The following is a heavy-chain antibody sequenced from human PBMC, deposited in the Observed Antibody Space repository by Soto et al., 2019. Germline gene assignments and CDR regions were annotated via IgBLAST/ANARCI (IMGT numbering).Heavy chain of an antibody. J-gene: IGHJ4*02. CDR2: IIPIFGTA. CDR3: ARVGITGTTDDY. Sequence: SVKFSCKASGGTFSSYAISWVRQAPGQGLEWMGGIIPIFGTANYAQKFQGRVTITADESTSTAYMELSSRRSEDTAVYYCARVGITGTTDDYWGQGTLVTVSS. V-gene: IGHV1-69*13. CDR1: GGTFSSYA. D-gene: IGHD1-7*01.